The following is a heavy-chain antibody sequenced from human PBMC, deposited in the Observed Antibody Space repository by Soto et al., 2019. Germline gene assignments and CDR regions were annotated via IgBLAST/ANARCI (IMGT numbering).Heavy chain of an antibody. CDR2: IWHHGGNK. J-gene: IGHJ6*02. CDR1: GFTFSHYG. D-gene: IGHD1-1*01. V-gene: IGHV3-33*01. Sequence: QMQLEESGGGVVQPGRSLRLSCVASGFTFSHYGMHWVRQAPGKGLEWVAVIWHHGGNKYYADSVKGRFTISRDNARNTLYLQMDRLRGEDTGVYYCVSDETQLERRPSYGKDVWGRCTTVIVSS. CDR3: VSDETQLERRPSYGKDV.